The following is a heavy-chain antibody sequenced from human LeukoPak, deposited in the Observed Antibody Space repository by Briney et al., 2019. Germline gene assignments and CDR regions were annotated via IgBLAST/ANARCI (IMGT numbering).Heavy chain of an antibody. CDR2: MTSSGDTV. Sequence: GGSLRLSCATSGFIFSTYNMNWVRQAPGKGLDWIAYMTSSGDTVYYADSVKGRFTISRDNAMNSLYLQMNSLRVEDTAVYYCARYSSNWGAFDIWGHGTLVIVSS. V-gene: IGHV3-48*04. D-gene: IGHD6-13*01. J-gene: IGHJ3*02. CDR1: GFIFSTYN. CDR3: ARYSSNWGAFDI.